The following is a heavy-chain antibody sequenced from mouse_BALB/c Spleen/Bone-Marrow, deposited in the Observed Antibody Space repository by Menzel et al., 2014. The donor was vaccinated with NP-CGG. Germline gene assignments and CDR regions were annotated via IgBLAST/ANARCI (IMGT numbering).Heavy chain of an antibody. CDR1: GYTFTDYV. D-gene: IGHD1-2*01. Sequence: VKLVESGPELVKPGASAKMSCKASGYTFTDYVIRWAKQRTGQGLEWIGEIYPGSGSTYYNEKFKGKATLTADKSSNTAYMELSSLTSEDSAVYFCARGGYGFLFDYWGQGTPLPVSS. J-gene: IGHJ2*01. CDR3: ARGGYGFLFDY. V-gene: IGHV1-81*01. CDR2: IYPGSGST.